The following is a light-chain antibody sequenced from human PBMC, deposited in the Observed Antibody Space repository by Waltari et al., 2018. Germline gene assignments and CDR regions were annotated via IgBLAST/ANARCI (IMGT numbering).Light chain of an antibody. CDR2: GNS. Sequence: QSVLTQPPSVSGAPGQRVTISCTGSSSNIWAGYDVHRYQQLPGTAPKLLIYGNSNRPTGVPDRFSGSKSGTSASLAITGLQAEDEADYYCQSYDSSLSVVVFGGGTKLTVL. V-gene: IGLV1-40*01. CDR1: SSNIWAGYD. CDR3: QSYDSSLSVVV. J-gene: IGLJ2*01.